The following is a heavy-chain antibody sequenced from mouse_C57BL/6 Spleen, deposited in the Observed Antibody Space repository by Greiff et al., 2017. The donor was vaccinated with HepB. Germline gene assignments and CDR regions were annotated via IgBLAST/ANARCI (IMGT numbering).Heavy chain of an antibody. CDR1: GYTFTSYW. CDR3: ASLDSSGQSPLYYAMDY. CDR2: IYPSDSET. Sequence: VKLQQPGAELVRPGSSVKLSCKASGYTFTSYWMDWVKQRPGQGLEWIGNIYPSDSETHYNQKFKDKATLTVDKSSSTAYMQLSSLTSEDSAVYYCASLDSSGQSPLYYAMDYWGQGTSVTVSS. J-gene: IGHJ4*01. V-gene: IGHV1-61*01. D-gene: IGHD3-2*02.